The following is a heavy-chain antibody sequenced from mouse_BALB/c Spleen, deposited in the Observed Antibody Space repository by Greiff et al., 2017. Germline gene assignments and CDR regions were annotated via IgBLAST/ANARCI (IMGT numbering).Heavy chain of an antibody. Sequence: VQLKESGPGLVKPSQSLSLTCTVTGYSITSDYAWNWIRQFPGNKLEWMGYISYSGSTSYNPSLKSRISITRDTSKNQFFLQLNSVTTEDTATYYCARSSLLRYSWYFDVWGAGTTVTVSS. D-gene: IGHD1-1*01. CDR2: ISYSGST. J-gene: IGHJ1*01. CDR3: ARSSLLRYSWYFDV. V-gene: IGHV3-2*02. CDR1: GYSITSDYA.